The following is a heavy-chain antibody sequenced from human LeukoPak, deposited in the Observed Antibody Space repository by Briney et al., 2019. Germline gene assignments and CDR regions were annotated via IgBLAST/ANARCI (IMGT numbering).Heavy chain of an antibody. CDR3: ARRDYYGSGSSNWFDP. CDR2: IYPGESDT. CDR1: GYSFTSYW. V-gene: IGHV5-51*01. Sequence: GESLKISCKGSGYSFTSYWIGWVRQMPGKGLELMGIIYPGESDTRYSPPFQGQDTISAEKSISTAYLQWSSLKASDTDMYYCARRDYYGSGSSNWFDPWGQGTLVSVSS. J-gene: IGHJ5*02. D-gene: IGHD3-10*01.